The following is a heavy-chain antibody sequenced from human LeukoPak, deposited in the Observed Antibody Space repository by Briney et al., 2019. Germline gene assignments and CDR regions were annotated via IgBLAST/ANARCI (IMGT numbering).Heavy chain of an antibody. CDR2: IYYSGST. D-gene: IGHD6-19*01. CDR1: GGSISSSSYY. V-gene: IGHV4-39*07. Sequence: PSETLSLTCTVSGGSISSSSYYWGWIRQPPGKGLEWIGSIYYSGSTYYNPSLKSRVTISVDTSKNQFSLKLSSVTAADTAIYYCATATAVAQYWYFDLWGRGTLVTVSS. J-gene: IGHJ2*01. CDR3: ATATAVAQYWYFDL.